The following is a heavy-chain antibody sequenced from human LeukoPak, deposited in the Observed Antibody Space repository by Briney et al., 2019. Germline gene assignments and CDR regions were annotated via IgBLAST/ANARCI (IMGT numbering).Heavy chain of an antibody. V-gene: IGHV4-34*01. D-gene: IGHD2-2*01. CDR2: INHSGST. J-gene: IGHJ5*02. CDR1: SGSFNVYY. Sequence: PSETLSLTCAVYSGSFNVYYWSWIRQPPGKGLEWIGEINHSGSTNYNPSLKSRVTISMSTSKNQFSLKLTSMTAADTAVYYCARGRVRSTSRNWFDPWGQGTQVTVSS. CDR3: ARGRVRSTSRNWFDP.